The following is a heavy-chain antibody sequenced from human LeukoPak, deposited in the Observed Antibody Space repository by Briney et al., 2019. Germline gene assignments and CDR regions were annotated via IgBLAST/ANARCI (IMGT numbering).Heavy chain of an antibody. Sequence: PGGSLRLSCAASAFTFNTYWMHWVRQVPGRGLEWVSRINGDESSTNYADSVKGRFTISRDNAKDTLYLHMNSLTAEDTAVYYCARGAKCAYYFDYWGQGTLVTVSS. J-gene: IGHJ4*02. V-gene: IGHV3-74*01. CDR1: AFTFNTYW. CDR2: INGDESST. CDR3: ARGAKCAYYFDY.